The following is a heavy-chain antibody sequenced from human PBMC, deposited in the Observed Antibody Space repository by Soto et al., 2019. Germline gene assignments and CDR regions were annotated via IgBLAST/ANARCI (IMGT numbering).Heavy chain of an antibody. D-gene: IGHD2-21*02. CDR2: ISNDGRRK. CDR1: GFSLSTNT. Sequence: GSLRLSCSASGFSLSTNTMHWVRQVPGKGLEWVASISNDGRRKYYADFVKGRFTISRDTANNILYLEMNSLRAEDTSLYYCARVATAMTYDFWGQGTQVTVSS. V-gene: IGHV3-30*04. J-gene: IGHJ4*02. CDR3: ARVATAMTYDF.